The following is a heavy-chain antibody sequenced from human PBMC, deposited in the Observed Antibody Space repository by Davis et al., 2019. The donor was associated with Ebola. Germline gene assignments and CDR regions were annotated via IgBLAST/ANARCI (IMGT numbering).Heavy chain of an antibody. Sequence: ASVKVSCKASGYTFTGYYMHWVRQAPGQGLEWMGWINPNSGGTNYAQKFQGWVTMTRDTSISTAYMELSRLRSDDTAVYYCARAEVLRNYYYYYGMDVWGQGTTVTVSS. D-gene: IGHD4-17*01. CDR2: INPNSGGT. V-gene: IGHV1-2*04. CDR3: ARAEVLRNYYYYYGMDV. CDR1: GYTFTGYY. J-gene: IGHJ6*02.